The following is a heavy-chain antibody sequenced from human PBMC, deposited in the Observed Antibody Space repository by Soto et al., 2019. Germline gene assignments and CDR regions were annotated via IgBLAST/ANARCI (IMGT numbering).Heavy chain of an antibody. J-gene: IGHJ6*02. CDR1: GFTFSSYA. Sequence: GGSLRLSCSASGFTFSSYAMHWVRQAPGKGLEYVSAISSNGGSTYYADSVKGRFTISRDNAKNTLYLQMNSLRAEDTAVYYCAREPERGYTPYYGMDVWGQGTTVTVSS. V-gene: IGHV3-64*04. CDR3: AREPERGYTPYYGMDV. D-gene: IGHD5-18*01. CDR2: ISSNGGST.